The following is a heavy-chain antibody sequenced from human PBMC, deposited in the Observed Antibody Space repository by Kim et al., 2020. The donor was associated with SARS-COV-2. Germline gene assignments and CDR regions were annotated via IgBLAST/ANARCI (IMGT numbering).Heavy chain of an antibody. CDR2: INHSGST. CDR3: ARAPALYYYGSGSYYNVGHDY. Sequence: SETLSLTCAVYGGSFSGYYWSWIRQPPGKGLEWIGEINHSGSTNYNPSLKSRVTISVDTSKNQFSLKLSSVTAAEPAVYYCARAPALYYYGSGSYYNVGHDYWGQRALVTVSS. CDR1: GGSFSGYY. D-gene: IGHD3-10*01. J-gene: IGHJ4*02. V-gene: IGHV4-34*01.